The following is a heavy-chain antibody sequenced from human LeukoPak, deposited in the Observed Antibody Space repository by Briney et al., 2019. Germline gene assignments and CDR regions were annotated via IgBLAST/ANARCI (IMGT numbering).Heavy chain of an antibody. CDR2: IKLDGSEK. Sequence: PGGSLRLSCAASGFTFSSYSMNWVRQAPGKGLEWVANIKLDGSEKNYVDSVKGRFTISRDNTKNSRYLQMNSLRVEDTAVFYCARDQYDTWSRRGNFDSWGQGTLVIVSS. J-gene: IGHJ4*02. CDR3: ARDQYDTWSRRGNFDS. D-gene: IGHD3-3*01. CDR1: GFTFSSYS. V-gene: IGHV3-7*03.